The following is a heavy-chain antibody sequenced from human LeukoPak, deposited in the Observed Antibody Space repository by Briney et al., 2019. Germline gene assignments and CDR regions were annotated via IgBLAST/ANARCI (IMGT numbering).Heavy chain of an antibody. CDR1: GFTFSSYS. J-gene: IGHJ4*02. D-gene: IGHD5-12*01. Sequence: PGGSLRLSCAASGFTFSSYSMNWVRQAPGKGLEWVSYISSSSSTIYYADSVKGRSTISRDNAKNSLYLQMNSLRAEDTALYYCAKDMARWSGYDWGESYFDYWGQGTLVTVSS. V-gene: IGHV3-48*04. CDR2: ISSSSSTI. CDR3: AKDMARWSGYDWGESYFDY.